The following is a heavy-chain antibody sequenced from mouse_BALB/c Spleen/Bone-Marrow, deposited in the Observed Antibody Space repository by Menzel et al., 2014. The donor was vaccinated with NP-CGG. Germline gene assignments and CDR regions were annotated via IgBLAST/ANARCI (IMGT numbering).Heavy chain of an antibody. V-gene: IGHV1S56*01. D-gene: IGHD2-14*01. CDR2: IYPGNVNT. CDR3: ARGGYDGAWFAY. J-gene: IGHJ3*01. CDR1: GYTFTSYY. Sequence: QVQLQQSGPELVKPGPSVRISCKASGYTFTSYYIHWVKQRPGQELEWIGWIYPGNVNTNYNEKFKGKATLTADKSSSTAYMQLSSLTSEGSAVYFCARGGYDGAWFAYWGQGTLVTVSA.